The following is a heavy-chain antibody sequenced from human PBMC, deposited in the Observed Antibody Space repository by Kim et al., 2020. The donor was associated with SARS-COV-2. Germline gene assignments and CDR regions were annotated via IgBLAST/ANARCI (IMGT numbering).Heavy chain of an antibody. D-gene: IGHD6-19*01. J-gene: IGHJ4*02. CDR3: ARGQTSFTTGWYVDF. V-gene: IGHV3-30*15. Sequence: ADSVKGRFIISRDISKNTLDLQMSRLRVEDTAIYYCARGQTSFTTGWYVDFWGQGTRVTVSS.